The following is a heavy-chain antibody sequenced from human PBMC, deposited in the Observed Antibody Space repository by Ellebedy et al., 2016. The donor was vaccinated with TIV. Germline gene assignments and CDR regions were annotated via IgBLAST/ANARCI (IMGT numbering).Heavy chain of an antibody. V-gene: IGHV3-33*01. Sequence: GESLKISXAASGFTFSTYAMYWVRQAPGKGLEWVALIWSDGTNKYHTDSVKGRFTISRDNSKNTLYLQMNNLRDDYTAMYYCTRGGYCSDTSCQNDDGLEVWGQGTEVTGSS. J-gene: IGHJ6*02. CDR1: GFTFSTYA. CDR2: IWSDGTNK. CDR3: TRGGYCSDTSCQNDDGLEV. D-gene: IGHD2-2*01.